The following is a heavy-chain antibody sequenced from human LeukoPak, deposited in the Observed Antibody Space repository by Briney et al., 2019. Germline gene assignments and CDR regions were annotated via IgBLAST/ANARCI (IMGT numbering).Heavy chain of an antibody. V-gene: IGHV3-15*01. CDR1: GISFTNAW. CDR3: TTDRGITARPAFDS. J-gene: IGHJ4*02. CDR2: IKSKTDGGTI. D-gene: IGHD6-6*01. Sequence: PGGSLRLSCATAGISFTNAWMTWVRQAPGKGLEWVGRIKSKTDGGTIDYAAPVKGRFTILRDDSKMTLYLQMNSLKIEDTAVYYCTTDRGITARPAFDSWGQGTLVIVSS.